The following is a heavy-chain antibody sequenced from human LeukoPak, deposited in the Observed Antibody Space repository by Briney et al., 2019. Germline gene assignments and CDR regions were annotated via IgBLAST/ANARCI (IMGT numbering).Heavy chain of an antibody. CDR2: ISYDGSNK. V-gene: IGHV3-30*04. J-gene: IGHJ6*02. Sequence: GGSLRLSCAASGFTFSSYAMHWVRQAPGKGLEWVAVISYDGSNKYYADSVKGRFTISRDNSKNTLYLQMNSLRAEGTAVYYCARDRITMIVVVTNSGMDVWGQGTTVTVS. D-gene: IGHD3-22*01. CDR3: ARDRITMIVVVTNSGMDV. CDR1: GFTFSSYA.